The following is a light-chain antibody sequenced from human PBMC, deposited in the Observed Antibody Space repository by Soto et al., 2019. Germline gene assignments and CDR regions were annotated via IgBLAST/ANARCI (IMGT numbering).Light chain of an antibody. CDR2: AAS. J-gene: IGKJ4*01. V-gene: IGKV1-27*01. CDR3: QKFSAVPT. Sequence: DIQMTQSPSSLSASVGDRDTITCRASQAIYNYLDWYQQKLGKVPTLLISAASTLQSGVPSRFSGSGSGTDFTLTISSLQPEDVATYYCQKFSAVPTFGGGTKVEI. CDR1: QAIYNY.